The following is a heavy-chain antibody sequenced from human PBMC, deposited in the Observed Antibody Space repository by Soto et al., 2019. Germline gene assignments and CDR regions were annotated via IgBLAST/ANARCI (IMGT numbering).Heavy chain of an antibody. Sequence: SVKFSCKASGGTFSSYAISWVRQAPGQGLEWMGGIIPIFGTANYAQKFQGRVTITADESTSTAYMELSSLRSEDTAVYYCARTYYYDSSGYRWFDPWGQGTLVTVSS. J-gene: IGHJ5*02. CDR3: ARTYYYDSSGYRWFDP. CDR2: IIPIFGTA. V-gene: IGHV1-69*13. CDR1: GGTFSSYA. D-gene: IGHD3-22*01.